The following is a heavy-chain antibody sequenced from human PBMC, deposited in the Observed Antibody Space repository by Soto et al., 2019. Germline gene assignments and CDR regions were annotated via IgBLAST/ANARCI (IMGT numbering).Heavy chain of an antibody. D-gene: IGHD3-22*01. CDR1: GGSISSYY. V-gene: IGHV4-4*07. CDR2: IYTSGST. J-gene: IGHJ4*02. CDR3: ARDAKITMIVVVPGRGTFFDY. Sequence: KTSETLSLTCTVSGGSISSYYWSWIRQPAGKGLEWIGRIYTSGSTNYNPSLKSRVTMSVDTSKNQFSLKLSSVTAADTAVYYCARDAKITMIVVVPGRGTFFDYWGQGTLVTVSS.